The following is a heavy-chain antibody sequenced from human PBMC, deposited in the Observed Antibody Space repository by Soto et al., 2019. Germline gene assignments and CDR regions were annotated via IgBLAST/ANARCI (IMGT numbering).Heavy chain of an antibody. D-gene: IGHD6-19*01. Sequence: SETLSLTCTVSGGSISSYYWSWIRQPAGKGLEWIGRIYTSGSTNYNPSLKSRVTMSVDTSKNQFSLKLSSVTAADTAVYYCARGIAVAGTLLYYFDYWGQGTLVTVSS. CDR3: ARGIAVAGTLLYYFDY. CDR2: IYTSGST. V-gene: IGHV4-4*07. J-gene: IGHJ4*02. CDR1: GGSISSYY.